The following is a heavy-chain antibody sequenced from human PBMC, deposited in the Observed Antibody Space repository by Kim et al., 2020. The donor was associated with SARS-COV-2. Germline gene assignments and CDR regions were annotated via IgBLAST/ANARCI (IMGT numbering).Heavy chain of an antibody. J-gene: IGHJ6*02. CDR2: IYYSGST. CDR1: GGSISSYY. CDR3: ARGAGYDILTGYYRGLYYYYGMDV. D-gene: IGHD3-9*01. Sequence: LETLSLTCTVSGGSISSYYWSWIRQPPGKGLEWIGYIYYSGSTNYNPSLKSRVTISVDTSKNQFSLKLSSVTAADTAVYYCARGAGYDILTGYYRGLYYYYGMDVWGQGTTVTVSS. V-gene: IGHV4-59*01.